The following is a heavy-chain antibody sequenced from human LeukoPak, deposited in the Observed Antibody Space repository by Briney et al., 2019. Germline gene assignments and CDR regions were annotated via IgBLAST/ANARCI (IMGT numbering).Heavy chain of an antibody. CDR3: ARGLYSSGYYYDAFDI. CDR1: GFTVSNNY. J-gene: IGHJ3*02. V-gene: IGHV3-66*01. CDR2: IYSGGST. D-gene: IGHD3-22*01. Sequence: GGSLRLSCAASGFTVSNNYMSWVRQAPGKGLEWFSLIYSGGSTHYTDSVKGRFNISRDNSKNTLYLQMNSLRAEDTAVYYCARGLYSSGYYYDAFDIWGQGTMVTVSS.